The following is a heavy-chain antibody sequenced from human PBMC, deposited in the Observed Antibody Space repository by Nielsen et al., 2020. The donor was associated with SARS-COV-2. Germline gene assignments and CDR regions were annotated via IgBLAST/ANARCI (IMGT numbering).Heavy chain of an antibody. J-gene: IGHJ4*01. V-gene: IGHV3-23*01. CDR2: FTGVGDTT. CDR1: GFTFSSYS. Sequence: GESLKISCAASGFTFSSYSMNWVRQAPGKGLEWVSGFTGVGDTTSYVDSVKGRFTISRDNSQNTLSLQMNSLRAEDTAVYYCAKVWRSGNSYFDYWGHGTQVTVSS. D-gene: IGHD4-23*01. CDR3: AKVWRSGNSYFDY.